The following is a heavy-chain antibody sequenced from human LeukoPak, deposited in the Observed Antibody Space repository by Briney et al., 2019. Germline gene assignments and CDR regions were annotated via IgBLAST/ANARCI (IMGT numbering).Heavy chain of an antibody. D-gene: IGHD3-3*01. J-gene: IGHJ4*02. CDR1: GFTFSSYA. V-gene: IGHV3-64D*09. CDR2: IRSNGGST. CDR3: VKNGEYYDFWSGYYPPRGYYFDY. Sequence: PGGSLRLSCSASGFTFSSYAMHWVRQAPGKGLEYVSAIRSNGGSTYYADSVKGRFTISRDNSKNTLYLQMSSLRAEDTAVYYCVKNGEYYDFWSGYYPPRGYYFDYWGQGTLVTVSS.